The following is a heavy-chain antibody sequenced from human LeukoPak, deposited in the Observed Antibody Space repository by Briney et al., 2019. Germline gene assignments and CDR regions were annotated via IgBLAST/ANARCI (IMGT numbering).Heavy chain of an antibody. CDR2: INHSGST. CDR3: ATSTPGFTMVRGVITIFDY. Sequence: SETLSLTCAVYGGSFSGYYWSWIRQPLGKGLEWIGEINHSGSTNYNPSLKSRVTISVDTSKNQFSLKLSSVTAADTAVYYCATSTPGFTMVRGVITIFDYWGQGTLVTVSS. CDR1: GGSFSGYY. V-gene: IGHV4-34*01. J-gene: IGHJ4*02. D-gene: IGHD3-10*01.